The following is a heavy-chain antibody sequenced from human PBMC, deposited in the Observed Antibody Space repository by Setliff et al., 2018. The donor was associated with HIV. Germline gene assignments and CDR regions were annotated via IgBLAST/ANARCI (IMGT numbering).Heavy chain of an antibody. D-gene: IGHD3-22*01. J-gene: IGHJ5*02. Sequence: TLSLTCSVSGGSISSSSYYWSWIRQHPGKGLEWIGYIYYSGSTYYNPSLKSRLTISVDTSKNQFSLKLKYVTAADTAVYYCARGLPSYYYESSGSLGWFDPWGQGTLVTVSS. V-gene: IGHV4-31*03. CDR2: IYYSGST. CDR1: GGSISSSSYY. CDR3: ARGLPSYYYESSGSLGWFDP.